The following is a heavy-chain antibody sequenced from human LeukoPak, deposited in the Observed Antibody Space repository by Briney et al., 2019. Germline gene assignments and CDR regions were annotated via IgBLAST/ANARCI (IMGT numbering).Heavy chain of an antibody. Sequence: ASVKVSCRASGYTFTAYYIHWVRQAPGQGLEWMGWIIPNSGGTNYAQKFQGRITMTRDTSISTAYMDLTRLYSDDTAVYYCARDVSSIAFDIWGQGTMVTVSS. CDR1: GYTFTAYY. CDR3: ARDVSSIAFDI. V-gene: IGHV1-2*02. CDR2: IIPNSGGT. J-gene: IGHJ3*02. D-gene: IGHD6-6*01.